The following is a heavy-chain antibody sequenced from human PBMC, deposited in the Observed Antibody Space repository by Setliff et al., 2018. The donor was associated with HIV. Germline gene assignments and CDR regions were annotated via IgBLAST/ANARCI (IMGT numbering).Heavy chain of an antibody. J-gene: IGHJ4*02. D-gene: IGHD4-17*01. CDR1: GYSIGSGSF. V-gene: IGHV4-38-2*01. Sequence: SETLSLTCAVSGYSIGSGSFWGWIRQPPGKGLEWIATFPHNGGTYYNPDPSLTGRVTISVDTSKNQFSLKLAFVTAADTAVYYCARYSTLTTNFDYWGQGTLVTVSS. CDR3: ARYSTLTTNFDY. CDR2: FPHNGGT.